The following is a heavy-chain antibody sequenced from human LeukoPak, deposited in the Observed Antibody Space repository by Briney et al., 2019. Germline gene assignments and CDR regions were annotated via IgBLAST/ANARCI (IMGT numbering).Heavy chain of an antibody. CDR1: GFTFSSYS. D-gene: IGHD2-15*01. Sequence: GGSLRLSCAASGFTFSSYSVNWVRQAPGKGLEWVSSISSSSSYIYYADSVKGRFTISRDNAKNSLYLQMNSLRAEDTAVYYCARVVTDRGYCSGGSCYTDPYYYGMDVWGQGTTVTVSS. J-gene: IGHJ6*02. CDR2: ISSSSSYI. CDR3: ARVVTDRGYCSGGSCYTDPYYYGMDV. V-gene: IGHV3-21*01.